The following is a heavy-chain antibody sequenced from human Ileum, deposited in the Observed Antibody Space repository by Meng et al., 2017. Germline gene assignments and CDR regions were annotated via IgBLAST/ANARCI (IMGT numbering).Heavy chain of an antibody. V-gene: IGHV4-30-4*01. CDR1: GVYISSGDYY. CDR3: ARAPKYCTNAVCSRPLDS. D-gene: IGHD2-8*01. J-gene: IGHJ4*02. Sequence: QGQLQESGPRLVKPSQTLSLTCTVSGVYISSGDYYWSWVRQSPGKGPEWIGYIYSNGNTYSNPSLRGRLMISIDTSKNQFSLKLSSVTAADTAVYYCARAPKYCTNAVCSRPLDSWGQGTLVTVSS. CDR2: IYSNGNT.